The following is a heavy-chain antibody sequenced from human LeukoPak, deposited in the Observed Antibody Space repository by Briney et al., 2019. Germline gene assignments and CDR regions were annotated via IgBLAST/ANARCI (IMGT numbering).Heavy chain of an antibody. CDR3: ARVSGYDWESFYDY. D-gene: IGHD5-12*01. V-gene: IGHV4-4*02. CDR1: GGSISSSNW. CDR2: IYHSGST. J-gene: IGHJ4*02. Sequence: SETLSLTCAVSGGSISSSNWWNWVRQPPGKGLEWIGQIYHSGSTNYNPSLKSRVTISVDTSKNQFSLKLSSVTAADTAVYYCARVSGYDWESFYDYWGQGTLVTVSS.